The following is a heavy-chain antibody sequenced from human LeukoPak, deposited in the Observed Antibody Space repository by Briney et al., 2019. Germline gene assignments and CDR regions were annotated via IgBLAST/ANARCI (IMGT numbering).Heavy chain of an antibody. CDR2: IKQDGGET. D-gene: IGHD4-11*01. Sequence: GGSLRLSCAASGFTFSSYWMSWVRQAPGKGLEWVANIKQDGGETFYMDSVKGRFTISRDNAKNSLYLQMNSLRAEDTAVYYCTREDHSNYNYWGQGTLVTVSS. CDR3: TREDHSNYNY. CDR1: GFTFSSYW. V-gene: IGHV3-7*01. J-gene: IGHJ4*02.